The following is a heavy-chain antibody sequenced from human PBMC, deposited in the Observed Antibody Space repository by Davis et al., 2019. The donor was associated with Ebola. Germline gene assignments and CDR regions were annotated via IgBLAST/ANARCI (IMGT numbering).Heavy chain of an antibody. CDR3: ARDLHHDYGVLRVYVFDY. V-gene: IGHV4-4*02. CDR1: GGSISSSNW. D-gene: IGHD4-17*01. Sequence: SETLSLTCAVSGGSISSSNWWSWVRQPPGKGLEWIGEIYHSGSTNYNPSLKSRVTISVDKSKNQFSLKLSSVTAADTAVYYCARDLHHDYGVLRVYVFDYWGQGTLVTVSS. CDR2: IYHSGST. J-gene: IGHJ4*02.